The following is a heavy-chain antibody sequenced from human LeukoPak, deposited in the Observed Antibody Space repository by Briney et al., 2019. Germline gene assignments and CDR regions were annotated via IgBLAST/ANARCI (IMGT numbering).Heavy chain of an antibody. Sequence: GGSLRLSCAASGFTFSDYYMSWIRQAPGKGLEWVSYISSSGSTIYYADSVKGRFTISRDNSKNTPYLQMNSLRAEDTAVYYCARDPAGYCSSTSCSREYYFDYWGQGTLVTVSS. CDR2: ISSSGSTI. V-gene: IGHV3-11*04. CDR1: GFTFSDYY. CDR3: ARDPAGYCSSTSCSREYYFDY. D-gene: IGHD2-2*01. J-gene: IGHJ4*02.